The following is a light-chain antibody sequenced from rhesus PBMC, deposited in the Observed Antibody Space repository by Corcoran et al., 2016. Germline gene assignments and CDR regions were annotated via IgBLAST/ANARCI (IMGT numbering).Light chain of an antibody. V-gene: IGKV1-69*01. CDR1: QDISIW. CDR2: WAS. CDR3: QQHDNYPLT. J-gene: IGKJ4*01. Sequence: DIQMTQSPSSLSASVGDRVTITCRASQDISIWLAWYQQKPGKAHNLLRYWASNLETGVPARFSGSGSWTNFTLTFTSLPPEDIATYYFQQHDNYPLTFGGGTKVEIK.